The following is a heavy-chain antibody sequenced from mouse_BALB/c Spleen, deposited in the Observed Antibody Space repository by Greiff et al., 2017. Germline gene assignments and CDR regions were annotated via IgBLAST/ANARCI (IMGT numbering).Heavy chain of an antibody. CDR2: ISYSGST. CDR3: ARYDYYGSSYAMDY. CDR1: GYSITSDYA. V-gene: IGHV3-2*02. J-gene: IGHJ4*01. D-gene: IGHD1-1*01. Sequence: EVKLVESGPGLVKPSQSLSLTCTVTGYSITSDYAWNWIRQFPGNKLEWMGYISYSGSTSYNPSLKSRISITRDTSKNQFFLQLNSVTTEDTATYYCARYDYYGSSYAMDYWGQGTSVTVSS.